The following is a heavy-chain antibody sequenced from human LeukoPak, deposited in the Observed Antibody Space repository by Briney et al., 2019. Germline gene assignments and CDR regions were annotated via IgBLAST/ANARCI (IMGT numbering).Heavy chain of an antibody. J-gene: IGHJ6*04. Sequence: ASQTLSLTCTVSGGSISSGTYYWSWIRQPPGKGLEWIAYIYYSGNTYSNPSLKSRLTVSVDTSKNQFSLNLNSVTAADTAVYHCASALFVPNSYYFGMDVWGKGTTVTVSS. D-gene: IGHD2-8*01. CDR1: GGSISSGTYY. CDR3: ASALFVPNSYYFGMDV. CDR2: IYYSGNT. V-gene: IGHV4-30-4*01.